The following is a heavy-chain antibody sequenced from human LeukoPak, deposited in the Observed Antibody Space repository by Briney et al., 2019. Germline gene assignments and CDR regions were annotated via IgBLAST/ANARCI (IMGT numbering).Heavy chain of an antibody. CDR3: ARGSDGISIKPLDD. CDR2: ISPNSGDT. Sequence: RASVKVSCKASGYTFTDYYIHWVRQAPGQGLEWMGWISPNSGDTNFAQKFQDRVTMTRDMSISTAYLVLGRLTSDDTALYYCARGSDGISIKPLDDWGQGTLVTVSS. D-gene: IGHD3-3*01. J-gene: IGHJ4*02. CDR1: GYTFTDYY. V-gene: IGHV1-2*02.